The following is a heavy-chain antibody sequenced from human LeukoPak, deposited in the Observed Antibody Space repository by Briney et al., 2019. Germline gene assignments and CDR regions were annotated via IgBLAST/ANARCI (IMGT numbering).Heavy chain of an antibody. D-gene: IGHD7-27*01. V-gene: IGHV4-31*03. J-gene: IGHJ4*02. CDR1: GGSISSGGYY. CDR2: IYYSGST. Sequence: SQTLSLTCTVSGGSISSGGYYWSWIRQHPGKGLEWIVYIYYSGSTYYNPSLKSRVTISVDTSKNQFSLKLSSVTAADTAVYYCARDLLNWGPGRSAVDYWGQGTLVTVSS. CDR3: ARDLLNWGPGRSAVDY.